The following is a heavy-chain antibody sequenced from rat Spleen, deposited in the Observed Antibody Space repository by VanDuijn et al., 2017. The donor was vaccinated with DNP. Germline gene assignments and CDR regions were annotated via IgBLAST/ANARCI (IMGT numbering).Heavy chain of an antibody. CDR2: ISSGGDT. J-gene: IGHJ3*01. CDR3: TGGGSNIYPFSY. V-gene: IGHV2-47*01. Sequence: QVQLKESGPGLVQPSQTLSLTCTVSGLSLTSNSVSWIRQPPGKGLEWIATISSGGDTDYNSALKSRLSISRDTSKNQVFLKMNSLQIEDTATYFCTGGGSNIYPFSYWGQGTLVTVSS. CDR1: GLSLTSNS. D-gene: IGHD1-2*01.